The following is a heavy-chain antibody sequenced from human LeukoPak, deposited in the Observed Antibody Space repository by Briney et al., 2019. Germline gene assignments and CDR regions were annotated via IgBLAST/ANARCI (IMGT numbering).Heavy chain of an antibody. CDR3: AKDRDYYLVGFFDY. CDR2: ISGSGSST. Sequence: GGSLRLSCAASGFTFSTYAMSWVRQAPGKGLEWVSVISGSGSSTYYADSVKGRFTISRDNSKNTLYLQMNSLRAEDTALYYCAKDRDYYLVGFFDYWGQGTLVTVSS. D-gene: IGHD3-10*01. CDR1: GFTFSTYA. J-gene: IGHJ4*02. V-gene: IGHV3-23*01.